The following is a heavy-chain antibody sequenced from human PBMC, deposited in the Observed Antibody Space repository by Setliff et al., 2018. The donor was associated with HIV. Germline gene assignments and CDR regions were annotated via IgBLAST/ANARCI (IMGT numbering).Heavy chain of an antibody. V-gene: IGHV3-73*01. J-gene: IGHJ6*02. D-gene: IGHD3-3*01. CDR1: GFTFSGSD. Sequence: GGSLRLSCAASGFTFSGSDMHWVRQASGKGLEWVGRIRSKVNTYATAYAASVKGRFIISRDDSKNTAYLQLNSLKTEDTAVYYCSRQIFGVLIGYYGLDVWGQGTTVTVSS. CDR3: SRQIFGVLIGYYGLDV. CDR2: IRSKVNTYAT.